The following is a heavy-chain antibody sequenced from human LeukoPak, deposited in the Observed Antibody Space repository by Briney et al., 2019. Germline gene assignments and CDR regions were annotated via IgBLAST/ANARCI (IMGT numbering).Heavy chain of an antibody. CDR1: GYTLTGFY. CDR2: INPNSGGT. Sequence: ATVRVSCTASGYTLTGFYLHRVPEAPGQGLECMGRINPNSGGTNYAQKFQGRVTMTRDTSTRTAYMELSRLRSDDTAVYHCARDRCPKGVFHYDAFDIRGDRTMVTLSS. J-gene: IGHJ3*02. D-gene: IGHD2-8*01. V-gene: IGHV1-2*06. CDR3: ARDRCPKGVFHYDAFDI.